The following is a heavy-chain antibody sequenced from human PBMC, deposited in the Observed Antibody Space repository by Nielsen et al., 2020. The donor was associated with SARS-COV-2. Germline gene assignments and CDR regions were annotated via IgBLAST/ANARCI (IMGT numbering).Heavy chain of an antibody. Sequence: GGSLRLSCAASGFTFSSYWMSWVRQAPGKGLEWVSVIYSGGSTYYADSVKGRFTISRDNSKNTLYLQMNSLRAEDTAVYYCAREAGTVGFDYWGQGTLVTVSS. CDR3: AREAGTVGFDY. CDR1: GFTFSSYW. J-gene: IGHJ4*02. V-gene: IGHV3-66*01. CDR2: IYSGGST. D-gene: IGHD6-19*01.